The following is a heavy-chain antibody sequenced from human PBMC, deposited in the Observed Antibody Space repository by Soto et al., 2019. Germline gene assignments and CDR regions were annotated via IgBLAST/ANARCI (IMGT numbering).Heavy chain of an antibody. CDR2: INPSGGST. CDR3: ARDELAGALDY. D-gene: IGHD1-26*01. V-gene: IGHV1-46*03. CDR1: GYTFTSYY. J-gene: IGHJ4*02. Sequence: QVQLVQSGAEVKKPGASVKVSCKASGYTFTSYYMHWVRQAPGQGLEWMGIINPSGGSTSYAQKCQGRVTMTRDTSTSTVYMELSSLRSEDTAVYYCARDELAGALDYWGQGTLVTVSS.